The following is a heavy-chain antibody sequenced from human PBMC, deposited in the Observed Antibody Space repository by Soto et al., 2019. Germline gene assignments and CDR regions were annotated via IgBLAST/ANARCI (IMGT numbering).Heavy chain of an antibody. CDR3: AHRGAYYDFWSGYSGWFDP. Sequence: QITLKASGPTLVKPTQTLTLTYTFSGFSLSTSGVGVGWIRQPQGKSLKWLALIYWDDDKRYSPSLKSRRTIPKATSKNPVVLTMTNMDPVDTATYYCAHRGAYYDFWSGYSGWFDPWGQGTLVTVSS. CDR2: IYWDDDK. D-gene: IGHD3-3*01. J-gene: IGHJ5*02. CDR1: GFSLSTSGVG. V-gene: IGHV2-5*02.